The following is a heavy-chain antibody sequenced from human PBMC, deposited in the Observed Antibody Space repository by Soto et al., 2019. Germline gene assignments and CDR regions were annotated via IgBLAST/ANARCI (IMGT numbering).Heavy chain of an antibody. J-gene: IGHJ4*02. D-gene: IGHD3-16*02. V-gene: IGHV3-74*01. Sequence: EVQLVESGGGLVQPGGSLRLSCAASGFDFSSYWLHWVRQAPGKGLVWVSRINPDGRITSYEDYVKGRFPISRDNAQSTLYLETRSLSAEDTALYYWARVPVGVFGLWYYWAQGNLVTVSP. CDR3: ARVPVGVFGLWYY. CDR2: INPDGRIT. CDR1: GFDFSSYW.